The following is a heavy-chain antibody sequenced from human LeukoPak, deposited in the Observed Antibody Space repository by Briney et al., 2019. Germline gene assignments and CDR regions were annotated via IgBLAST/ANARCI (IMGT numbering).Heavy chain of an antibody. CDR2: IKSKTDGGTT. CDR3: TTDNVEWELPLDY. J-gene: IGHJ4*02. V-gene: IGHV3-15*01. D-gene: IGHD1-26*01. Sequence: GGSLRLSCAASGFTFSSYSMNWVRQAPGKGLEWVGRIKSKTDGGTTDYAAPVKGRFTISRDDSKTTLYLQMNSLKTEDTAVYYCTTDNVEWELPLDYWGQGTLVTVSS. CDR1: GFTFSSYS.